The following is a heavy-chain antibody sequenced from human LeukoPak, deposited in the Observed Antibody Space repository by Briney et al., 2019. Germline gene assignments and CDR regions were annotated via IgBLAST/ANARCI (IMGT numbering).Heavy chain of an antibody. D-gene: IGHD3-9*01. Sequence: ASVKVSCKVSGYTLTELSIHWMRQAPGKGLEWMGGFDPEDAERIYAQRLQGRVTMTEDPSTDTAYMELSSLRSEDTAVYYCATDKRQYNILTAYFKAEYLQYWGQGTLVTVSA. J-gene: IGHJ1*01. CDR3: ATDKRQYNILTAYFKAEYLQY. CDR2: FDPEDAER. CDR1: GYTLTELS. V-gene: IGHV1-24*01.